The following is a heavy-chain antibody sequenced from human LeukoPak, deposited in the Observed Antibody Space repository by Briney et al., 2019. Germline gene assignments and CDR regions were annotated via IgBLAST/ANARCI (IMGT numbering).Heavy chain of an antibody. V-gene: IGHV3-23*01. J-gene: IGHJ4*02. CDR3: AKGAMHYYDSSGYNYFDY. CDR1: GXTFSNYA. CDR2: MSGSGGST. Sequence: PEGSLRLSCSASGXTFSNYAMSWVRQAPGKGLEWVSAMSGSGGSTYYAHSVKGRFSISRDNSKNTLYLQMNSLTAEDTAVFYCAKGAMHYYDSSGYNYFDYWGQGTLVTVSS. D-gene: IGHD3-22*01.